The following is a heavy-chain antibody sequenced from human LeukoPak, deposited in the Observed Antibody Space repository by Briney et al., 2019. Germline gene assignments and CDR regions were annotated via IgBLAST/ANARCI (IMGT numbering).Heavy chain of an antibody. D-gene: IGHD6-6*01. J-gene: IGHJ4*02. V-gene: IGHV4-39*07. CDR2: IYYSGST. CDR1: GGSISSSSYY. CDR3: ARYSSSSSFDY. Sequence: SETLSLTCTVSGGSISSSSYYWGWIRQPPGKGLKWTGSIYYSGSTYYNPSLKSRVTISVDTSKNQFSLKLSSVTAADTAVYYCARYSSSSSFDYWGQGTLVTVSS.